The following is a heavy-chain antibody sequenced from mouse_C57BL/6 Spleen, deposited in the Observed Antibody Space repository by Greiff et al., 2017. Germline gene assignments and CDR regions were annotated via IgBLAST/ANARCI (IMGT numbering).Heavy chain of an antibody. D-gene: IGHD2-1*01. CDR1: GFTFSDYG. CDR2: ISSGSSTI. J-gene: IGHJ3*01. Sequence: EVQRVESGGGLVKPGGSLKLSCAASGFTFSDYGMHWVRQAPEQGLEWVAYISSGSSTIYYADTVKGRFTISRDNAKNTLFLQMTSLRSEDTAMYYCAGIYYGISWFAYWGQGTLVTVSA. V-gene: IGHV5-17*01. CDR3: AGIYYGISWFAY.